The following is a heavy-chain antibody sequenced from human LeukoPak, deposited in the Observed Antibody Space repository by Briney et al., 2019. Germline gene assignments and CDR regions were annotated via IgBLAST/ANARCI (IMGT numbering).Heavy chain of an antibody. CDR1: GCTFSRYY. J-gene: IGHJ4*02. D-gene: IGHD6-13*01. V-gene: IGHV3-74*01. CDR2: INSDGSST. CDR3: TRVFVGDEYSSSGY. Sequence: GGPLRLSCAASGCTFSRYYMHWVGQAPGKGLVWVSRINSDGSSTTYADSVKGRFTISRDNAKNTLYLQMNSLKVEDTAVYYCTRVFVGDEYSSSGYWGQGTRSPSPQ.